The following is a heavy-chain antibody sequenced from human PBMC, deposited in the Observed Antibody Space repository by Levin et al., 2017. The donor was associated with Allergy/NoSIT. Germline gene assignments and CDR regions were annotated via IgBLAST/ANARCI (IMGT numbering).Heavy chain of an antibody. CDR2: ISSSSSYI. CDR1: GFTFSSYS. D-gene: IGHD2-21*01. Sequence: AGGSLRLSCAASGFTFSSYSMNWVRQAPGKGLEWVSSISSSSSYIYYADSVKGRFTISRDNAKNSLYLQMNSLRAEDTAVYYCARIPTVPRARDYYYYMDVWGKGTTVTVSS. CDR3: ARIPTVPRARDYYYYMDV. V-gene: IGHV3-21*01. J-gene: IGHJ6*03.